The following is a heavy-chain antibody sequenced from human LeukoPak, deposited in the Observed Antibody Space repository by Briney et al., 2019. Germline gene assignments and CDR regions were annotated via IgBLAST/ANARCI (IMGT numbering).Heavy chain of an antibody. CDR2: IIPIFGTA. V-gene: IGHV1-69*05. Sequence: RRASVKVSCKASGGTFSSYAISWVRQAPGQGLEWMGGIIPIFGTANYAQKFQGRVTITTDESTSTAYMELSSLRSEDTAVYYCARVRDDYGKNWFDPWGQGTLVTVSS. CDR3: ARVRDDYGKNWFDP. CDR1: GGTFSSYA. D-gene: IGHD4-17*01. J-gene: IGHJ5*02.